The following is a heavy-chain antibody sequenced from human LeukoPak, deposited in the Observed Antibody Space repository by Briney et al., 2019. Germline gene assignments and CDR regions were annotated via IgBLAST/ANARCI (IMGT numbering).Heavy chain of an antibody. CDR1: RFTFSSYA. V-gene: IGHV3-23*01. J-gene: IGHJ6*03. Sequence: GGSLRLSCAASRFTFSSYAMTWVRQAPGKGLEWVSSFSFNGESTYYADSAKGRFTISRDNSKNSLYLQMNSLRAEDTAVYYCAREYCSSTSCYAEPYYMDVWGKGTTVTVSS. D-gene: IGHD2-2*01. CDR3: AREYCSSTSCYAEPYYMDV. CDR2: FSFNGEST.